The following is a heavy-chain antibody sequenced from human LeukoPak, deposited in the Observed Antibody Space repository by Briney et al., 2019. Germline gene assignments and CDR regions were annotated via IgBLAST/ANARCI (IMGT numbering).Heavy chain of an antibody. D-gene: IGHD1-7*01. CDR2: INHSGST. CDR3: ARGLSLITGTTAVVATKGSLDY. V-gene: IGHV4-34*01. Sequence: PSETLSLTCAVYGGSFSGYYWSWIRQPPGKGLGWIGEINHSGSTNYNPSLKSRVTISVDTSKNQFSLKLSSVTAADMAVYYCARGLSLITGTTAVVATKGSLDYWGQGTLVTVSS. J-gene: IGHJ4*02. CDR1: GGSFSGYY.